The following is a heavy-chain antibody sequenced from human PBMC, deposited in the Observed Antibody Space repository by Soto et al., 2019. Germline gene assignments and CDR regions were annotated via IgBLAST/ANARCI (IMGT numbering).Heavy chain of an antibody. CDR1: GFTFSSYA. CDR2: ISYDGSNK. D-gene: IGHD4-4*01. J-gene: IGHJ6*02. CDR3: ARDGPMTTVSDPHDYYGMDV. Sequence: GGSLRLSCAASGFTFSSYAMHWVRQAPGKGLEWVAVISYDGSNKYYADSVKGRFTISRDNSKNTLYLQMNSLRAEDTAVYYCARDGPMTTVSDPHDYYGMDVWGQGTTVTVSS. V-gene: IGHV3-30-3*01.